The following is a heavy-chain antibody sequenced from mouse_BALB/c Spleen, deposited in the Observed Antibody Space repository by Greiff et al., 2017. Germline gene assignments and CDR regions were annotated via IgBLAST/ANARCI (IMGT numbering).Heavy chain of an antibody. Sequence: VQLQQSGAELVRSGASVKLSCTASGFNIKVYYMHWVKQRPEQGLEWIGWIDPENGDTEYAPKFQGKATMTADTSSNTAYLQLSSLTSEDTAVYYCNAYYGSSYYFDYWGQGTTLTVSS. J-gene: IGHJ2*01. CDR2: IDPENGDT. V-gene: IGHV14-4*02. CDR3: NAYYGSSYYFDY. CDR1: GFNIKVYY. D-gene: IGHD1-1*01.